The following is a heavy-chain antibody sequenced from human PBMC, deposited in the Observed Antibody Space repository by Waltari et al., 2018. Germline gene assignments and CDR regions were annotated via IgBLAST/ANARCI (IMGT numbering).Heavy chain of an antibody. Sequence: QVQLVESGGGVVQPGRSLRLSCAASGFTFSSYGMHWVRQAPGKGLEWVAVISYDGSNKYYADSVKGRFTISRDNSKNTLYLQMNSLRDEDTAVYYCAKFVYGSGSPVDYWGQGTLVTVSS. V-gene: IGHV3-30*18. D-gene: IGHD3-10*01. CDR3: AKFVYGSGSPVDY. CDR1: GFTFSSYG. CDR2: ISYDGSNK. J-gene: IGHJ4*02.